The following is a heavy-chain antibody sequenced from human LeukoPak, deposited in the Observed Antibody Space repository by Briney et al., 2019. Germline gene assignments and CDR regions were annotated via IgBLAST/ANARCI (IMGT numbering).Heavy chain of an antibody. J-gene: IGHJ4*02. D-gene: IGHD1-26*01. CDR2: INSDGSST. Sequence: PGGSLTLSCAASGFTFSSYWLHWVRQAPGKGLVWVSRINSDGSSTSYADSVKGRFTISRDNANNTLYLQMSSLRAENTAVYYCAREGDSGSYRDDYWGQGTLVTVSS. V-gene: IGHV3-74*01. CDR3: AREGDSGSYRDDY. CDR1: GFTFSSYW.